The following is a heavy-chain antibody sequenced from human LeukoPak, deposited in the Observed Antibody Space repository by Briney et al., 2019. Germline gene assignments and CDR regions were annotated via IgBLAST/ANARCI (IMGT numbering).Heavy chain of an antibody. Sequence: GGSLRLSCAASGFTFSSYSMNWVRQAPGKGLEWVSSISSSSSYIYYADSVKGRFTISRDNSKNTLYLQMNSLRAEDTAVYYCAREQLLWFGTATFDIWGQGTMVTVSS. CDR3: AREQLLWFGTATFDI. J-gene: IGHJ3*02. V-gene: IGHV3-21*01. CDR2: ISSSSSYI. CDR1: GFTFSSYS. D-gene: IGHD3-10*01.